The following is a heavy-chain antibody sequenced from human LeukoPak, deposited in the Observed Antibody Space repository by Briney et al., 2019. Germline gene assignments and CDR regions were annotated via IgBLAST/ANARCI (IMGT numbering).Heavy chain of an antibody. Sequence: GGSLRLSCAASGFTFSSYDMHWVRQATGKGLEWVSAIGTAGDTYYPGSVKGRFTISRENAKNSLYLQMNSLRAGDTAVYYCARAYYYDSSGYYNWYFDLWGRGTLVTVSS. CDR1: GFTFSSYD. J-gene: IGHJ2*01. D-gene: IGHD3-22*01. CDR2: IGTAGDT. V-gene: IGHV3-13*01. CDR3: ARAYYYDSSGYYNWYFDL.